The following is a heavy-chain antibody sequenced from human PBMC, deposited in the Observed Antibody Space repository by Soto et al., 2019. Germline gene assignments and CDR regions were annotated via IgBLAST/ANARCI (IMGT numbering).Heavy chain of an antibody. CDR1: GGTFSSYA. V-gene: IGHV1-69*12. CDR3: AQCLLGVTHDYGMDV. Sequence: QVQLVQSGAEVKKPGSSVKVSCKASGGTFSSYAINWVRQAPGQGLEWMGGIIPIFATADYAQKFQGRVTITADEATSTGHMELSSLSSEDTAVYYCAQCLLGVTHDYGMDVWGQGPTVTVSS. CDR2: IIPIFATA. D-gene: IGHD2-21*02. J-gene: IGHJ6*02.